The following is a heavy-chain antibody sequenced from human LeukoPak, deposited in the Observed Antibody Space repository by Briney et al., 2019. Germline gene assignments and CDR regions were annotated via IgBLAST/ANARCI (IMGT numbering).Heavy chain of an antibody. V-gene: IGHV3-23*01. D-gene: IGHD6-19*01. CDR2: IGGSGDKT. CDR3: VRRGDASSGWGDHDY. J-gene: IGHJ4*02. CDR1: GFTFNRNA. Sequence: GGSLRLSCAASGFTFNRNAISWVRQAPGKGLEWVSTIGGSGDKTFYADSVKGRFTISRDNSKNMLHLQMSSLTGEDTALYYRVRRGDASSGWGDHDYWGQGALVTVSS.